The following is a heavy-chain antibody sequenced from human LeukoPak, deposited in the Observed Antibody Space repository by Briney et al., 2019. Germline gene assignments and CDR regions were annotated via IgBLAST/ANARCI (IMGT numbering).Heavy chain of an antibody. J-gene: IGHJ4*02. CDR1: AFDFSSHA. D-gene: IGHD3-10*01. CDR3: ANEIRPNDY. CDR2: ISISGSKR. V-gene: IGHV3-23*01. Sequence: GGSLRLSCAASAFDFSSHAMIWVRQAPGKGLEWVSAISISGSKRYYADSVKGRFTISRDNSKNTLYLQMDSLRAEDTAVYYCANEIRPNDYWGQGTLVTVSS.